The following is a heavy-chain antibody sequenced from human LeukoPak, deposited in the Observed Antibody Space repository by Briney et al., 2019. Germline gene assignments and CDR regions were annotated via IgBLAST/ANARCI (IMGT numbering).Heavy chain of an antibody. CDR2: ISSRSTNI. CDR1: GFTFSSYG. D-gene: IGHD6-19*01. Sequence: GGSLRLSCAASGFTFSSYGMHWVRQAPGKGLERVSSISSRSTNIFYADSVRGRFTISRDNAKNSLYLQMNSLGAEDTAVYYCARDAQWLVPEGYFYYMDVWGKGTTVTVSS. J-gene: IGHJ6*03. V-gene: IGHV3-21*01. CDR3: ARDAQWLVPEGYFYYMDV.